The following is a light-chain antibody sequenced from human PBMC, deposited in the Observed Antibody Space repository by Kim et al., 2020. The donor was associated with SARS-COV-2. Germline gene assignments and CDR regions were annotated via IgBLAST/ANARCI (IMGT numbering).Light chain of an antibody. CDR1: SSDVGNYTL. Sequence: SITISCIGTSSDVGNYTLVSWYQQLPGKAPKLIIYQDTKRPSGVSARFSGSKSGNTASLTISGLQSEDEADYYCCSYAGTTTYWLFGGGTQLTVL. V-gene: IGLV2-23*01. CDR2: QDT. J-gene: IGLJ3*02. CDR3: CSYAGTTTYWL.